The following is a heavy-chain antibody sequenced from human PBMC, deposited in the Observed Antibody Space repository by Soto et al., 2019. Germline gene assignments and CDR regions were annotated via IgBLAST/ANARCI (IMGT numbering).Heavy chain of an antibody. Sequence: GGSLRLSCAASGFTFSDYYMSWIRQAPGKGLEWVSYISSSSSYTNYADSVKGRFTISRDNAKNSLYLQMNSLRDEDTAVYYCARVILAARAFDYWGQGTLVTVSS. V-gene: IGHV3-11*06. D-gene: IGHD6-6*01. CDR1: GFTFSDYY. CDR2: ISSSSSYT. CDR3: ARVILAARAFDY. J-gene: IGHJ4*02.